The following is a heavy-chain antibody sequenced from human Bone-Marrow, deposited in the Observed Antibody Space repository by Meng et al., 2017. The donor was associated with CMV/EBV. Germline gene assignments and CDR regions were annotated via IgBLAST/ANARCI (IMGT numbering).Heavy chain of an antibody. CDR3: AKDNRPYGDSGNWFDL. CDR2: ISGSGDWT. D-gene: IGHD4-17*01. Sequence: GGSLRLSCAASGFAFSNYAMTWVRQTPGKGLEWVSAISGSGDWTYHADSVKGRFTISRDNSKKTLYLQMNSLRAEDTAVYYCAKDNRPYGDSGNWFDLCGQGTLVTVSS. J-gene: IGHJ5*02. V-gene: IGHV3-23*01. CDR1: GFAFSNYA.